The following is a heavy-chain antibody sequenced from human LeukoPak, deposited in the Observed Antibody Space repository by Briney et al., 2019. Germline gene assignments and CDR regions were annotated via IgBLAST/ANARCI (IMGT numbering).Heavy chain of an antibody. D-gene: IGHD6-13*01. CDR1: GFTFSSHS. V-gene: IGHV3-21*01. CDR2: ISSSSSFR. J-gene: IGHJ4*02. Sequence: PGGSLRLSCAGSGFTFSSHSINWVRQAPGKGLEWVSSISSSSSFRYYADSVRGRFTISRDNAKNSVYLQMNNLADEDTAVYYCSKDAAVRTSGIADSSHEYWGQGTLVTVSS. CDR3: SKDAAVRTSGIADSSHEY.